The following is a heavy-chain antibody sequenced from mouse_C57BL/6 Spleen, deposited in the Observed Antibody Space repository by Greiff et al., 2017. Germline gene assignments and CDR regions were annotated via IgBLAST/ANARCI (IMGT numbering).Heavy chain of an antibody. J-gene: IGHJ2*01. D-gene: IGHD2-1*01. CDR2: IDPSDSYT. CDR1: GYTFTSYW. Sequence: QVQLQQPGAELVMPGASVKLSCKASGYTFTSYWMHWVKQRPGQGLEWIGEIDPSDSYTNYNQKFKGKSTLTVDKSSSTAYMQLSSLTSEDSAVYYCARGDYGNSLFDYWGQGTTLTVSS. V-gene: IGHV1-69*01. CDR3: ARGDYGNSLFDY.